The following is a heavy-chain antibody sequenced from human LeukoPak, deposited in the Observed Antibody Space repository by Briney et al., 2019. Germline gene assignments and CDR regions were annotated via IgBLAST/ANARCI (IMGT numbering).Heavy chain of an antibody. CDR1: GGSISSSSYY. CDR3: ARRSSSWYGGAFDI. V-gene: IGHV4-39*07. D-gene: IGHD6-13*01. J-gene: IGHJ3*02. CDR2: IYYSGST. Sequence: SETLSLTCTVSGGSISSSSYYWGWIRQPPGKGLEWIGSIYYSGSTYYNPSLKSRVTISVDTSKNQFSLKLSSVTAADTAVYYCARRSSSWYGGAFDIWGQGTMVTVSS.